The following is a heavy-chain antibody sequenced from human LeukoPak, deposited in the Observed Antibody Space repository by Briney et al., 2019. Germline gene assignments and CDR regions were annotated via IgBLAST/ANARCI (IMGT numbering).Heavy chain of an antibody. CDR1: GFVFSTYW. D-gene: IGHD4-23*01. CDR3: ARVRQGPYGGNSPVDY. CDR2: INLDGTEE. V-gene: IGHV3-7*01. J-gene: IGHJ4*02. Sequence: PGGFLRLSCAASGFVFSTYWMTWVRQVPGKGLEWVANINLDGTEEHYVDSSLKGRFTISRDNAKNSLYLQMTSLRVEDTAVYYCARVRQGPYGGNSPVDYWGQGTLVTVSS.